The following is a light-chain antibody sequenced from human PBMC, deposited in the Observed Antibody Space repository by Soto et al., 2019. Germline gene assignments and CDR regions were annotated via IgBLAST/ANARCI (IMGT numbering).Light chain of an antibody. CDR1: SSDVGSHNL. V-gene: IGLV2-23*01. Sequence: QSALTQPASVSGSPGQSITISCTGTSSDVGSHNLVSWYQQHPGKAPKLMIYEGNKRPSGVSNRFSGSKSGNTASLTISGLQAEDDADYYCCSYAGSTTYVFGTGTKVTVL. CDR2: EGN. J-gene: IGLJ1*01. CDR3: CSYAGSTTYV.